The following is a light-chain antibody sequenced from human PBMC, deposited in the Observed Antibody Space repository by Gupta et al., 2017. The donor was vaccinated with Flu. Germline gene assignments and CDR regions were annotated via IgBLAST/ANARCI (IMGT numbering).Light chain of an antibody. J-gene: IGKJ5*01. V-gene: IGKV2D-29*02. CDR2: ELS. Sequence: DIGMTQTPLSLSVTPGQPASISCKSSQSLLQSDGRTSLSWHLQKPGQSPQLLICELSNRFSGVPDNFSGSGSGTDFTLKVSRVEAEDVGVYYCMETTQLPQDPFGQGTRLE. CDR3: METTQLPQDP. CDR1: QSLLQSDGRTS.